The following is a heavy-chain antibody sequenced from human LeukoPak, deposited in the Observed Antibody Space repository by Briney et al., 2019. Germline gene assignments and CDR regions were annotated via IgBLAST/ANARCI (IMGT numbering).Heavy chain of an antibody. Sequence: GASVKVSCKASGYTFTGYYMHWVRQAPGQGLEWMGLINPNSVCTKHAQKFHGRVTMTRNTSISTAYMELGRLRSDGTAEDYGARVGCSSTSCYTSYFDYWGQGTLVTVSS. V-gene: IGHV1-2*02. J-gene: IGHJ4*02. CDR2: INPNSVCT. CDR1: GYTFTGYY. D-gene: IGHD2-2*02. CDR3: ARVGCSSTSCYTSYFDY.